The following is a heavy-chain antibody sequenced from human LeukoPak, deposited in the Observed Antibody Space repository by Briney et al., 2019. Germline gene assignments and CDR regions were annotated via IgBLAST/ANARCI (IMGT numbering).Heavy chain of an antibody. CDR2: IKQDGSEK. J-gene: IGHJ4*02. CDR1: GFTFSSYW. D-gene: IGHD2-15*01. V-gene: IGHV3-7*01. Sequence: GGSLRLSCAASGFTFSSYWMSWVRQAPGKGLEWVANIKQDGSEKYYVDSMKGRLTISRDNAKNSLYLQMNSLRAEDTAVYYCARHRNDCSGGSCYHPYYFDYWGQGTLVTVSS. CDR3: ARHRNDCSGGSCYHPYYFDY.